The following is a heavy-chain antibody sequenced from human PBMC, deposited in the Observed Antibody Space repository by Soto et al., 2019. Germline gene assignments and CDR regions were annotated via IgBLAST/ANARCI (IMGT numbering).Heavy chain of an antibody. J-gene: IGHJ5*02. CDR3: ARDAAPPYYYDSSGYLS. CDR2: IIPIFGTA. Sequence: QVQLVQSGAEVKKPGSSVKVSCKASGGTFSSYAISWVRQAPGQGLEWMGGIIPIFGTANYAQKFQGRVTITADESTSTAYIELSSLRSEDTAVYYCARDAAPPYYYDSSGYLSWGQGTLVTVSS. CDR1: GGTFSSYA. D-gene: IGHD3-22*01. V-gene: IGHV1-69*01.